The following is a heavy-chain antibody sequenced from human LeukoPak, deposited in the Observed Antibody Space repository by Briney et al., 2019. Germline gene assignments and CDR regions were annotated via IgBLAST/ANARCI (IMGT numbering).Heavy chain of an antibody. V-gene: IGHV1-69*13. Sequence: ASVKVSCKASGGTFSSYAISWVRQAPGQGLEWMGGIIPIFGTANYAQKFQGRVTITADESTSTAYMELSSLRSEDTAVYYCARDSRTYYYDSSGVYYFDYWGQGTLVTVSS. CDR3: ARDSRTYYYDSSGVYYFDY. J-gene: IGHJ4*02. CDR2: IIPIFGTA. D-gene: IGHD3-22*01. CDR1: GGTFSSYA.